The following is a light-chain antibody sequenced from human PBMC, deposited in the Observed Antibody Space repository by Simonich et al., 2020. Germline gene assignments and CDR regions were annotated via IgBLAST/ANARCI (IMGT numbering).Light chain of an antibody. J-gene: IGLJ2*01. Sequence: QSARTQPASGSGSPGRSITISCTETSSNVGGYNYVSWYQQHPGKAPKLMIYDVRNRPSGVSNRFSGSKSGNTASLTISGLQAEDEADYYCSSYTSSSTLVVFGGGTKLTVL. CDR3: SSYTSSSTLVV. CDR1: SSNVGGYNY. V-gene: IGLV2-14*03. CDR2: DVR.